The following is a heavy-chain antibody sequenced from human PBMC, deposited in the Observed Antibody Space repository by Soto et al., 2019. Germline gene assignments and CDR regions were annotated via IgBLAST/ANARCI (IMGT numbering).Heavy chain of an antibody. CDR1: GYTFTGYY. J-gene: IGHJ3*02. V-gene: IGHV1-2*04. Sequence: ASVKVSCKASGYTFTGYYMHWVRQAPGQGLEWMGWINPNSGGTNYAQKFQGWVTMTRDTSISTAYMELSRLRSDDTAVYYCARTYCYDSSGPHDAFDIWGQGTMVTVSS. CDR3: ARTYCYDSSGPHDAFDI. CDR2: INPNSGGT. D-gene: IGHD3-22*01.